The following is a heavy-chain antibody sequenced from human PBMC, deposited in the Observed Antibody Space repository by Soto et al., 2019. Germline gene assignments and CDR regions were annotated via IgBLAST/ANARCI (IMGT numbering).Heavy chain of an antibody. V-gene: IGHV1-18*04. J-gene: IGHJ3*02. CDR2: ISAYNGNT. Sequence: EKCSCRASADPRPSYGIILGRHAPGKGLEWMGWISAYNGNTNYAQKLQGRVTMTTDTSTSTAYMELRTMRSDDTAVYYCARYDGSSSSGYDAFDIWCHRRMVT. D-gene: IGHD6-6*01. CDR1: ADPRPSYG. CDR3: ARYDGSSSSGYDAFDI.